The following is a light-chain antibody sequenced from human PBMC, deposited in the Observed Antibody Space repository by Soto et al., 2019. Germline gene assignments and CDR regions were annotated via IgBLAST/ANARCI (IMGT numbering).Light chain of an antibody. CDR1: SSDISKYNY. Sequence: QSVLTQPPSASGSPGQSVTISCTGTSSDISKYNYVSWYQQHPGKAPKLLIYEVNKRPSEVPERFSGSKSANTASLTVSGLQAEDEADYYCSSYAGRNNVIFGGGT. J-gene: IGLJ2*01. CDR2: EVN. CDR3: SSYAGRNNVI. V-gene: IGLV2-8*01.